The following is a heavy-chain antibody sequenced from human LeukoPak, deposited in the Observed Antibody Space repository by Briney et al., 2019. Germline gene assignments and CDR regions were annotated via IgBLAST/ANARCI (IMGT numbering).Heavy chain of an antibody. J-gene: IGHJ4*02. CDR1: GGSFSGYY. Sequence: SETLSLTCAVYGGSFSGYYWSWIRQPPGKGLEWIGYIYYSGSTNYNPSLKSRVTISVDTSKNQFSLKLSSVTAADTAVYYCASQGKNTGYSSGWFVYWGQGTLVTVSS. D-gene: IGHD6-19*01. CDR3: ASQGKNTGYSSGWFVY. V-gene: IGHV4-59*01. CDR2: IYYSGST.